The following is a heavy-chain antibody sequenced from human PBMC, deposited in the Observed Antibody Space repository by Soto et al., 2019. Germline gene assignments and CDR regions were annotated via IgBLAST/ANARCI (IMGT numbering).Heavy chain of an antibody. CDR3: ARAYSRNYYYYGMDV. D-gene: IGHD6-13*01. CDR1: GFTFSSYS. V-gene: IGHV3-21*01. Sequence: PGGSLRLSCAASGFTFSSYSMNWVRQAPGKGLEWVSSISSSSSYIYYADSVKGRFTISRDNAKNSLYLQMNSLRAEDTAAYYCARAYSRNYYYYGMDVWGQGTTVTVSS. CDR2: ISSSSSYI. J-gene: IGHJ6*02.